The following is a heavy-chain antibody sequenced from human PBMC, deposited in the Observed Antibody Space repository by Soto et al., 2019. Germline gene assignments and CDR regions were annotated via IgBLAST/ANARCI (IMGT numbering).Heavy chain of an antibody. CDR2: IYYSGST. CDR3: ARGKKVPAAMYYYYYGMDG. V-gene: IGHV4-59*01. CDR1: GGYLRNYY. J-gene: IGHJ6*02. D-gene: IGHD2-2*01. Sequence: TLPLTCPGSGGYLRNYYWSWVRPKHGKGLEWIGYIYYSGSTNYNPSLKSRVTISVDTSKNQFSLKLSSVTAADTAVYYCARGKKVPAAMYYYYYGMDGWVQGTTVTV.